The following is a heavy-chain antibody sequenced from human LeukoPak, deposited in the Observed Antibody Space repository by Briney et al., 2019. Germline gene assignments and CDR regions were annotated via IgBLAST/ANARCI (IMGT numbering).Heavy chain of an antibody. D-gene: IGHD1-14*01. CDR3: ARGYHKPYYFDS. CDR2: IRQDGGEK. Sequence: PGGSLRLSCAASGFTFSSYWMSWVRQVPGKGLEWVANIRQDGGEKYHIDSVKGRSTISRDNAKNSLYLQMNSLRAEDTAVYYCARGYHKPYYFDSWGQGTLVTVSS. J-gene: IGHJ4*02. CDR1: GFTFSSYW. V-gene: IGHV3-7*01.